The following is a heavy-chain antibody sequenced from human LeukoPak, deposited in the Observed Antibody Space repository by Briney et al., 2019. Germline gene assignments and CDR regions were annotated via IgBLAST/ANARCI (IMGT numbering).Heavy chain of an antibody. D-gene: IGHD3-22*01. CDR2: INPNSGGT. V-gene: IGHV1-2*02. CDR3: TLEEDDIFDI. CDR1: GHTFTDHF. Sequence: ASVKVSCKPSGHTFTDHFLHWVRQAPGQGPEWMGWINPNSGGTYYAQNFQGRVTMTRDTSITTACMELSRLRSDDTAVYYCTLEEDDIFDIWGQGTVVTVSS. J-gene: IGHJ3*02.